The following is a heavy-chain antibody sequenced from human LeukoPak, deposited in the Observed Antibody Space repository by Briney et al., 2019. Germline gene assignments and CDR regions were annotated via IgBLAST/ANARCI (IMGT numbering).Heavy chain of an antibody. CDR3: AKDTLGWGG. J-gene: IGHJ4*02. CDR2: IRCYGNNK. CDR1: GFTFSSYG. D-gene: IGHD3-16*01. V-gene: IGHV3-30*02. Sequence: GGSLRLSCGASGFTFSSYGMHWVRQAPGRGLEWVAFIRCYGNNKYYADSVKGRFTISRDNSKNTLYMQRNSLRAEDTAVYYCAKDTLGWGGWGQGTLVTVSS.